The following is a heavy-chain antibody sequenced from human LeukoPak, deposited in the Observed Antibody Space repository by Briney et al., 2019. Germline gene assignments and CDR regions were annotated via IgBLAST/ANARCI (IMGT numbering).Heavy chain of an antibody. V-gene: IGHV4-34*01. D-gene: IGHD3-16*01. CDR2: INHSGST. CDR3: ARVGGSRDY. Sequence: SETLSLTCAVYGGSFSGYYWSWIRQPPGKGLEWIGEINHSGSTNYNPSLKSRVTISVDTSKNQFSLQLSSVTAADTAVYYCARVGGSRDYWGQGTLVTVSS. J-gene: IGHJ4*02. CDR1: GGSFSGYY.